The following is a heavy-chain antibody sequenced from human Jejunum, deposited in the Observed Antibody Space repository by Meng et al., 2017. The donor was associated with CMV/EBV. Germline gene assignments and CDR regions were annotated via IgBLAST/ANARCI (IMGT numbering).Heavy chain of an antibody. CDR2: INTSGST. CDR1: AGSNSGYY. V-gene: IGHV4-4*07. CDR3: ARESGSYYWYDP. Sequence: QGERRGAGPGLVKSSQTLTLTCFASAGSNSGYYWSWIRQPAGKGLEWIGRINTSGSTHYNPSLKSRLTMSVDLSNIQISLKLRSVTAADTAVYYCARESGSYYWYDPWGQGTLVTVSS. J-gene: IGHJ5*02. D-gene: IGHD1-26*01.